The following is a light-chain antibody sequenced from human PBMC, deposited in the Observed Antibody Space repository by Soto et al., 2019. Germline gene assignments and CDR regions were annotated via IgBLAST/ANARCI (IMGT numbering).Light chain of an antibody. CDR1: SSDVGGYNL. CDR3: CSYAGGSTLV. J-gene: IGLJ2*01. CDR2: EGS. Sequence: QSALTQPASVSGSPGQSITISCTGTSSDVGGYNLVSWYQHHPGKAPKLLIYEGSQWPSGVSNRFSGSRSGNTASLTISGLQAEDEADYYCCSYAGGSTLVFGGGTKLTVL. V-gene: IGLV2-23*01.